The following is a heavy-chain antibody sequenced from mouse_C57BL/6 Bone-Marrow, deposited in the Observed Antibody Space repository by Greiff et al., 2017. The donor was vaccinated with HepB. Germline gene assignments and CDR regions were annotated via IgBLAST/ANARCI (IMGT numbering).Heavy chain of an antibody. J-gene: IGHJ1*03. CDR2: ISNLAYSI. CDR1: GFTFSDYG. V-gene: IGHV5-15*01. Sequence: DVMLVESGGGLVQPGGSLKLSCAASGFTFSDYGMAWVRQAPRKGPGWVAFISNLAYSIYYADTVTGRFTISRENAKNTLYLERSSLRSEDTAMYYCSRQGVRGEFDVWGKGTTVTVSS. CDR3: SRQGVRGEFDV. D-gene: IGHD5-1*01.